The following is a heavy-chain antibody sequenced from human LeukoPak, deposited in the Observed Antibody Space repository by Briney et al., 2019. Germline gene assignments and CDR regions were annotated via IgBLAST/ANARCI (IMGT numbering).Heavy chain of an antibody. CDR3: AKDPAKYCSSTSCYAALSFQH. Sequence: PGGSLRLSCAASGFTFSSYGMHWVRQAPGKGLEWVAVISYDGSNKYYADSVKGRFTISRDNSKNTLYLQMNSLKAEDTAVYYCAKDPAKYCSSTSCYAALSFQHWGQGTLVTVSS. CDR1: GFTFSSYG. J-gene: IGHJ1*01. CDR2: ISYDGSNK. V-gene: IGHV3-30*18. D-gene: IGHD2-2*01.